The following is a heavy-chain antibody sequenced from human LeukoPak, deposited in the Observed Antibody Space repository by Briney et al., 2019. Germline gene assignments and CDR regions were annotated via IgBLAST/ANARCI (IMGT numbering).Heavy chain of an antibody. D-gene: IGHD3-9*01. V-gene: IGHV4-59*01. Sequence: SETLYLTFTVSGGSISSDSWSWIRQHPAKGLEWNGYIYYSGSTNYNPSLKSRVTISVDTSKNQFSLKLSSVTAADTVFFFKQKTAYEILTGGVNYYYYGMDVWGQGTTVTVSS. CDR1: GGSISSDS. J-gene: IGHJ6*02. CDR3: QKTAYEILTGGVNYYYYGMDV. CDR2: IYYSGST.